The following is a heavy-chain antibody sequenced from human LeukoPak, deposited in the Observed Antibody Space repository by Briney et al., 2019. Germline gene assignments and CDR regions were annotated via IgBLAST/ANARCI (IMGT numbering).Heavy chain of an antibody. CDR3: AKDRSFWNDVLGDY. CDR1: GFTFSSYA. V-gene: IGHV3-23*01. J-gene: IGHJ4*02. Sequence: GGSLRLPCAASGFTFSSYAMSWVRQAPGKGLEWVSAISGSGGGTYYADSVKGRFTISRDNSKNTLYLQMNSLRAEDTAVYYCAKDRSFWNDVLGDYWGQGTLVTVSS. D-gene: IGHD1-1*01. CDR2: ISGSGGGT.